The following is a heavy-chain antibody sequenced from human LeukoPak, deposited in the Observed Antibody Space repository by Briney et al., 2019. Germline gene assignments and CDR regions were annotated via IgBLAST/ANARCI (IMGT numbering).Heavy chain of an antibody. CDR1: GFTFDDYA. D-gene: IGHD5-24*01. V-gene: IGHV3-9*01. Sequence: GRSLRLSCAASGFTFDDYAMHWVRQAPGKGLEWVSGISWNSGSIGYADSVKGRFTISRDNAKNTLYLQMNSLRAEDTAVYYCARGVTMATISPYGYWGQGTLVTVSS. CDR2: ISWNSGSI. CDR3: ARGVTMATISPYGY. J-gene: IGHJ4*02.